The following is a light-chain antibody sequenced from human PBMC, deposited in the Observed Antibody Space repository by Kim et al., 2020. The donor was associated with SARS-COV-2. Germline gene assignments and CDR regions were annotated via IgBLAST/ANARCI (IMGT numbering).Light chain of an antibody. J-gene: IGLJ2*01. Sequence: SSELTQDPAVSVALGQTVRITCQGASLRSYYASWYQQKPGQAPVLVIYGKNNRPSGIPDRFSGSSSGNTASLTITGAQAEDEADYYCNSRDSSGNHQVFGGGTQLTVL. CDR2: GKN. CDR3: NSRDSSGNHQV. V-gene: IGLV3-19*01. CDR1: SLRSYY.